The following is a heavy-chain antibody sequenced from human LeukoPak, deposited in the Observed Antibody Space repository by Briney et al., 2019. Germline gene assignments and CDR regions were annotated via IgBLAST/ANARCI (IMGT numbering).Heavy chain of an antibody. CDR1: GGTVSSYA. CDR3: ARDTRLYYYYYMDV. CDR2: IIPIFGTA. Sequence: ASVKVSCKASGGTVSSYAISWVRQAPGQGLEWMGGIIPIFGTANYAQKFQGRVTITADESTSTAYMELSSLRSEDTAVYYCARDTRLYYYYYMDVWGKGTTVTVSS. V-gene: IGHV1-69*13. J-gene: IGHJ6*03.